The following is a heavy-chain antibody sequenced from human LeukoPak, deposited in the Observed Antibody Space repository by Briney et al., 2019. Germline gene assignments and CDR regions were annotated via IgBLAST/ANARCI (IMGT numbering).Heavy chain of an antibody. CDR2: IYYSGNT. V-gene: IGHV4-59*01. D-gene: IGHD3-22*01. Sequence: SETLSLTCTVSGGSISSYYWSWIRQPPGKGLEWIGYIYYSGNTNYNPSLKSRVSISIDTSKNQFSLQLSSVTAADTAVYYCARDRDSSGLRDFDLWGRGALVTVSA. CDR1: GGSISSYY. CDR3: ARDRDSSGLRDFDL. J-gene: IGHJ2*01.